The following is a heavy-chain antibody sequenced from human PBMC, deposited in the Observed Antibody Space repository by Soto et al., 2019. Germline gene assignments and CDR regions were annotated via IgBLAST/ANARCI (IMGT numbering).Heavy chain of an antibody. J-gene: IGHJ2*01. V-gene: IGHV3-48*02. CDR1: GFTFSSYS. D-gene: IGHD4-17*01. CDR2: ISSSSSTI. Sequence: EVQLVESGGGLVQPGGSLRLSCAASGFTFSSYSMNWVRQAPGKGLEWVSYISSSSSTIYYADSVKGRFTISRDNAKKSLYLQMNSLRDEDTAVYYCAGDNVPLNGDYRGYFDLWGRGTLVTVSS. CDR3: AGDNVPLNGDYRGYFDL.